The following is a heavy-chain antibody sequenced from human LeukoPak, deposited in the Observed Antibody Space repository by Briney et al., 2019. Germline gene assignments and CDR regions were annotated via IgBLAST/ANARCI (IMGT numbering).Heavy chain of an antibody. CDR3: ASDCSSTSCPPPPLGGGAFDI. J-gene: IGHJ3*02. V-gene: IGHV1-69*13. D-gene: IGHD2-2*01. CDR1: GGTFSSYA. CDR2: IIPIFGTA. Sequence: SVKVSCKASGGTFSSYAISWVRQAPGQGLERMGGIIPIFGTANYAQKFQGRVTITADESTSTAYMELSSLRSEDTAVYYCASDCSSTSCPPPPLGGGAFDIWGQGTMVTVSS.